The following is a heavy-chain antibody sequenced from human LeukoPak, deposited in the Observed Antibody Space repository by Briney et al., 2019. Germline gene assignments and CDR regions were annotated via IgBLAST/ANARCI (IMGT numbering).Heavy chain of an antibody. J-gene: IGHJ6*02. CDR1: GITFSSYA. CDR3: AKTTLVRSGYYYYGMDL. CDR2: ITDSGGSI. Sequence: GGSLRLSCVASGITFSSYAMSWVRQAPGKGLEWVSGITDSGGSIYYADAVKGRFTISRDNSKNTLYLQMSSLRAEDTPLYYCAKTTLVRSGYYYYGMDLWGQGTTVTVSS. V-gene: IGHV3-23*01. D-gene: IGHD3-10*01.